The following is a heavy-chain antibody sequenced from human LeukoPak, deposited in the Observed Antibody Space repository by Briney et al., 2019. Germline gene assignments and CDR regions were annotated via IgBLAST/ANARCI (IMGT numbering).Heavy chain of an antibody. CDR2: IYHSGST. J-gene: IGHJ5*02. CDR1: GGSISSSNW. V-gene: IGHV4-4*02. CDR3: ARDPSSEGPDWFDP. Sequence: PSETLSLTCAVSGGSISSSNWWSWVRQPPGKGLEWIGEIYHSGSTNYNPSLKSRVTISVDKSKNQFSLKLSSVTAADTAVYYCARDPSSEGPDWFDPWGQGTLVTVSS.